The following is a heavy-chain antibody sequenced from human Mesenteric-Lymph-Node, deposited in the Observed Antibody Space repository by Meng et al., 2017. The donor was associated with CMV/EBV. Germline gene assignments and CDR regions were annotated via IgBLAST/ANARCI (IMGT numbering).Heavy chain of an antibody. J-gene: IGHJ4*02. CDR1: GYTFTGYY. CDR3: ARDNAMVVTPFAFDI. CDR2: INPNSGGT. Sequence: ASVKVSCKASGYTFTGYYMHWVRQAPGQGLEWMGWINPNSGGTNYAQKFQGRVTMTRDTSISTAYMELSRLRSDDTAVYYCARDNAMVVTPFAFDIWGQGTLVTVSS. V-gene: IGHV1-2*02. D-gene: IGHD4-23*01.